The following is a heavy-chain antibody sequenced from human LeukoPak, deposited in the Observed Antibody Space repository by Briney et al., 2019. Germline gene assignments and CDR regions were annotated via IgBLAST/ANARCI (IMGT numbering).Heavy chain of an antibody. D-gene: IGHD6-13*01. CDR1: GYTFTSYG. CDR2: ISAYNGNT. J-gene: IGHJ5*02. Sequence: GTSVKVSCKASGYTFTSYGISWVRQAPGQGLEWMGWISAYNGNTNYAQKLQGRVTMTTDTSTSTAYMELRSLRSDDTAVYYCAREPRIAAAAYWFDPWGQGTLVTVSS. V-gene: IGHV1-18*01. CDR3: AREPRIAAAAYWFDP.